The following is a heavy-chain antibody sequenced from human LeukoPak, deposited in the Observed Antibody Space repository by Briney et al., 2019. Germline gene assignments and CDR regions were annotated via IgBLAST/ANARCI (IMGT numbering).Heavy chain of an antibody. V-gene: IGHV4-34*01. CDR2: INHSGST. CDR1: GGSFSGYY. J-gene: IGHJ4*01. D-gene: IGHD3-10*01. CDR3: ARGSDYTWGG. Sequence: PSETLSLTCAVYGGSFSGYYWSWIRQPPGKGLEWIGEINHSGSTNYNPSLKSRVTISVDTSKNQFSLKLSSVTAADMAVYYCARGSDYTWGGWGQGTLVTVSS.